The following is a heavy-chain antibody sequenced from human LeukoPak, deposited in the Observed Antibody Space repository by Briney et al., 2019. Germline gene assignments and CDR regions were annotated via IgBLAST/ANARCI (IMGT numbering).Heavy chain of an antibody. CDR2: IYSTGST. J-gene: IGHJ4*02. CDR3: ARKIASAGTAGFDF. Sequence: SETLSLTCTVSGGSISSYYWSWIRQPAGKGLEWIGRIYSTGSTNYNPSLKSRVTMSVDTSKNQFSLRLRSVTAADTAVYYCARKIASAGTAGFDFGGKGALVTVSS. V-gene: IGHV4-4*07. CDR1: GGSISSYY. D-gene: IGHD6-13*01.